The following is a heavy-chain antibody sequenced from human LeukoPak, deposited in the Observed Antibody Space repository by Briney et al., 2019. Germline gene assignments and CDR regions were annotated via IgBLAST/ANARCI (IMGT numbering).Heavy chain of an antibody. J-gene: IGHJ3*02. CDR3: SKPYSCSGTSWYSHAFDI. Sequence: GGSLRLSCAASGFTFSSYAMSWIRQAPGQGLEWVSAISSSGGSTYYADSVKGRFTISRDNSKNTLYLQMNSLRADAAAVEYYSKPYSCSGTSWYSHAFDIWGQGTMDTVSS. CDR2: ISSSGGST. CDR1: GFTFSSYA. D-gene: IGHD2-2*01. V-gene: IGHV3-23*01.